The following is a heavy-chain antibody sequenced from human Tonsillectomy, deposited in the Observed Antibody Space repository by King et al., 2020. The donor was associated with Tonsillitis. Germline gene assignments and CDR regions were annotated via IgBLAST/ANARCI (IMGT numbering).Heavy chain of an antibody. V-gene: IGHV3-23*04. CDR1: GFTFSNYD. CDR2: ISGSGGNI. Sequence: VQLVESGGGLVQPGGSLRLYCAASGFTFSNYDMNWVRQAPGKGLEWGSRISGSGGNIDYADSVRGRFSISRDKSRNTLFLQMNTLRAEDTAVYYCAKDETGWGYFGYWGQGTLVTVSS. J-gene: IGHJ4*02. CDR3: AKDETGWGYFGY. D-gene: IGHD3-16*01.